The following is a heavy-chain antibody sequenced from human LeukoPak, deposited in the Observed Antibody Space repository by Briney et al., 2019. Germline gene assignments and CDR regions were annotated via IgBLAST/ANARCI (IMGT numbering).Heavy chain of an antibody. CDR1: GGTFSSYA. Sequence: ASVKVSCKASGGTFSSYAISWVRQAPGQGLEWMGGIIPIFGTANYAQKFQGRVTITADESTSTAYMELSSLRSEDTAVYYCARDGYNSRWFDPWGQGTLVTVSS. CDR3: ARDGYNSRWFDP. V-gene: IGHV1-69*13. J-gene: IGHJ5*02. D-gene: IGHD5-24*01. CDR2: IIPIFGTA.